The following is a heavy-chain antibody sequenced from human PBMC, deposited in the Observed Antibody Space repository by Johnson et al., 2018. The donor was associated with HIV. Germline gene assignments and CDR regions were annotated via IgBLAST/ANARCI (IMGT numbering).Heavy chain of an antibody. Sequence: VQLVESGGGLIQPGGSLRLSCAASGFTFSNYWMRWVRQAPGKGLEWVANIGQDGSEKYYVDSVKGRFTISRDNAKNSLYLQMNSLRAEDTAVYYCARDIAPLAGRDAFDIWGQGTMVTVSS. CDR1: GFTFSNYW. J-gene: IGHJ3*02. CDR2: IGQDGSEK. D-gene: IGHD6-13*01. CDR3: ARDIAPLAGRDAFDI. V-gene: IGHV3-7*05.